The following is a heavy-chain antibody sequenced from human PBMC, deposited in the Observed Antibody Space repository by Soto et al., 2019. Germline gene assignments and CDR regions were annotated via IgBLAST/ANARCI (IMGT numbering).Heavy chain of an antibody. CDR1: GYSINSDDY. CDR3: ARTRRSGWSPTDFDY. V-gene: IGHV4-38-2*02. D-gene: IGHD6-19*01. CDR2: IYHSVST. Sequence: SETLSLTCTVSGYSINSDDYWGWIRQPPGKGLEWIASIYHSVSTFYNPSLRSRVTISIDTSKNQFSLRLTAVTAADTAMYYCARTRRSGWSPTDFDYWGQGILVTVSS. J-gene: IGHJ4*02.